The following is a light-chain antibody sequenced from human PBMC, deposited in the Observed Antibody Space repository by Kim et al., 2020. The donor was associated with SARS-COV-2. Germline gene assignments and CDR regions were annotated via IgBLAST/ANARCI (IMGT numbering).Light chain of an antibody. Sequence: EIVLTQSPGTLSLSPGERATLSCRASQSVSTNLAWYQQKPGQAPRLLIYGASSRATGIPDRFSGSGSGTDFTLTISGLEPEDFAVYSCQQYGSLITFGQETRLEIK. CDR2: GAS. CDR1: QSVSTN. V-gene: IGKV3-20*01. CDR3: QQYGSLIT. J-gene: IGKJ5*01.